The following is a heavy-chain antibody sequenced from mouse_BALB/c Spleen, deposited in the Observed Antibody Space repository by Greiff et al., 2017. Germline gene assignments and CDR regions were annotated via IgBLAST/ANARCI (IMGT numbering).Heavy chain of an antibody. CDR2: INPGSGGT. CDR1: GYAFTNYL. Sequence: VQLVESGAELVRPGTSVKVSCKASGYAFTNYLIEWVKQRPGQGLEWIGVINPGSGGTNYNEKFKGKATLTADKSSSTAYMQLSSLTSDDSAVYFCARSNWDRYAMDYWGQGTSVTVSS. J-gene: IGHJ4*01. D-gene: IGHD2-14*01. CDR3: ARSNWDRYAMDY. V-gene: IGHV1-54*01.